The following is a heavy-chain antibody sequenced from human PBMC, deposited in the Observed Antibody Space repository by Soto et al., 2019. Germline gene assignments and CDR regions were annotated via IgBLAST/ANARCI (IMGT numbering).Heavy chain of an antibody. D-gene: IGHD5-18*01. Sequence: PGRYLRLSCAASGFTVSSYSKNCVRKAPWKGLEWDSSISSRTSHLYYAGSVKGRFTISRDNSKNSLYLEMNSLRAGDTAVYYCAREVATPSHTAMVGWGQGNLVTVS. V-gene: IGHV3-21*01. J-gene: IGHJ4*02. CDR1: GFTVSSYS. CDR2: ISSRTSHL. CDR3: AREVATPSHTAMVG.